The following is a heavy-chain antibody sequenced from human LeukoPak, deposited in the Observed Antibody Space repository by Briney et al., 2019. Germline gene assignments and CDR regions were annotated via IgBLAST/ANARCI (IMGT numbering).Heavy chain of an antibody. CDR3: AREGGSPYYYDSSGYSSTPLDY. J-gene: IGHJ4*02. D-gene: IGHD3-22*01. CDR2: ISPSGGST. Sequence: GASVKVSCKASGYTFTSYYMHWVRQAPGQGLEWMGIISPSGGSTSYAQKFQGRVTMTRDMSTSTVYMELSSLRSEDTAVYYCAREGGSPYYYDSSGYSSTPLDYWGQGTLVTVSS. CDR1: GYTFTSYY. V-gene: IGHV1-46*01.